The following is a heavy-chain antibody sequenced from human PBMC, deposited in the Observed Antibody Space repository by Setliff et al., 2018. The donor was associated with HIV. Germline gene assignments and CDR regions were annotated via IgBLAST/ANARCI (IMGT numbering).Heavy chain of an antibody. CDR1: GYSFTSYW. CDR3: ARISRWYYYYMDV. Sequence: PGESLKISCKGSGYSFTSYWIGWVRQMPGKGLEWMGIIYPGDSHVRYSPSFQGQVTISADTSISTAYLQWSSLKASDTAMYYCARISRWYYYYMDVWGKGTTVTVSS. D-gene: IGHD2-15*01. CDR2: IYPGDSHV. J-gene: IGHJ6*03. V-gene: IGHV5-51*01.